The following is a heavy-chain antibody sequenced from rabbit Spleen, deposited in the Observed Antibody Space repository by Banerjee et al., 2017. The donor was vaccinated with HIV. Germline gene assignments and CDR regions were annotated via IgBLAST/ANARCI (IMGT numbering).Heavy chain of an antibody. V-gene: IGHV1S45*01. CDR3: ARDLTSVIGWNFNL. D-gene: IGHD1-1*01. CDR1: GFTISSSDY. Sequence: QEQLEESGGGLVQPEGSLTLTCTASGFTISSSDYMCWVRLAPGKGLEWIACINTYTDKGVYATWAKGRFTISRTSSTTVTLQMTSLTAADTATYFCARDLTSVIGWNFNLWGQGTLVTVS. CDR2: INTYTDKG. J-gene: IGHJ4*01.